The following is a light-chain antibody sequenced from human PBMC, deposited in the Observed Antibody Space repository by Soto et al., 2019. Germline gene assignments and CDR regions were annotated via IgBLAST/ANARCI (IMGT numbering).Light chain of an antibody. J-gene: IGKJ5*01. CDR2: VAS. CDR1: QSVSSY. Sequence: EIVLTQSPATLSLSPGERATLSCRASQSVSSYLAWYQQKPGQAPRLLIYVASNRATGIPARFSCSGSGTDFTLTISSLEPEDFSVYYCHQRSNWPPFTFCQETRLEIK. V-gene: IGKV3-11*01. CDR3: HQRSNWPPFT.